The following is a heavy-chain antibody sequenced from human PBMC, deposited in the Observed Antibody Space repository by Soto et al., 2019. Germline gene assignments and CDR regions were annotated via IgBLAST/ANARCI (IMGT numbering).Heavy chain of an antibody. Sequence: QVQLQQWGAGLLKPSETLSLTCAVYGGSFSGYYWSWIRQPPGKGLEWIGEINHSGSTNYNPSLKSRVTISVDTSKNQFSLKLSSVTAADTAVYYCARGLVAASPYNWFDPWGQGTLVTVSS. V-gene: IGHV4-34*01. CDR2: INHSGST. J-gene: IGHJ5*02. D-gene: IGHD2-15*01. CDR1: GGSFSGYY. CDR3: ARGLVAASPYNWFDP.